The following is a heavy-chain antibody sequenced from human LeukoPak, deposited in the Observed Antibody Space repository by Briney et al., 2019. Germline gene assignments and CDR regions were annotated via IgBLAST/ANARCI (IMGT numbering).Heavy chain of an antibody. CDR3: AKSLGYSYGYELDY. Sequence: GGSLRLSCAASGFTFSSYGMHWVRQAPGKGLERVAVISYDGSNKYYADSGKGRFTISRDNSKNTLYLQMNSLRAEDTAVYYCAKSLGYSYGYELDYWGQGTLVTVSS. CDR1: GFTFSSYG. CDR2: ISYDGSNK. V-gene: IGHV3-30*18. D-gene: IGHD5-18*01. J-gene: IGHJ4*02.